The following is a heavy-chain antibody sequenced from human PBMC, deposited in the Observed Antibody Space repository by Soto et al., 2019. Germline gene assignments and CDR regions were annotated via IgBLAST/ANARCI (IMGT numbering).Heavy chain of an antibody. V-gene: IGHV1-18*01. CDR1: GYTFTSYG. Sequence: ASVKVSCKASGYTFTSYGISWVRQAPGQGLEWMGWISAYNGNTNYAQKLQGRVTMTTDTSTSTAYMELRSLRSDDTAVYYCASSELMVYAIPGYYGMDVWGQGTTVTVSS. J-gene: IGHJ6*02. D-gene: IGHD2-8*01. CDR2: ISAYNGNT. CDR3: ASSELMVYAIPGYYGMDV.